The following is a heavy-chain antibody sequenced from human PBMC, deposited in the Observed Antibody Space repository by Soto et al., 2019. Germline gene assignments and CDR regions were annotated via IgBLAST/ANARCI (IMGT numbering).Heavy chain of an antibody. Sequence: ASVKVSCKASGYTFTSYAMHWVRQAPGQRLEWMGWINAGNGNTKYSQKFQGRVTITRDTSASTAYMELSSLRSEDTAVYYCARDYYFWSGYYSSCYGMDVWGQGTTVTVSS. V-gene: IGHV1-3*01. J-gene: IGHJ6*02. D-gene: IGHD3-3*01. CDR2: INAGNGNT. CDR1: GYTFTSYA. CDR3: ARDYYFWSGYYSSCYGMDV.